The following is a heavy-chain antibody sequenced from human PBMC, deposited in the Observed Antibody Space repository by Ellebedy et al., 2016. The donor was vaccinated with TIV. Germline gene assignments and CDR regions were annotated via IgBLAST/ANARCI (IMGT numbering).Heavy chain of an antibody. V-gene: IGHV3-30*03. J-gene: IGHJ5*02. CDR1: GFTFSSYG. Sequence: PGGSLRLSCAASGFTFSSYGMPWVRQAPGKGLEWVAVISYDGSNKYYADSVKGRFTISRDNSKNTLYLQMNSLRAEDTAVYYCARDGDGSGSYWGPSWFDPWGQGTLVTVSS. CDR2: ISYDGSNK. D-gene: IGHD3-10*01. CDR3: ARDGDGSGSYWGPSWFDP.